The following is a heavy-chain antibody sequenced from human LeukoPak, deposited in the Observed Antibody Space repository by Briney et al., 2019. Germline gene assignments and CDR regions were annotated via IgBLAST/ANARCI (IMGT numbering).Heavy chain of an antibody. Sequence: PGGSLRLSCAASGFTFSTYGMHWVRQAPGKGLEWVAFIRYDGGNKYYADSVKGRFTISRDNSKNTLYLQMNSLRAEDTAVYYCASGLTVRIAAAKVDYWGQGTLVTVSS. V-gene: IGHV3-30*02. CDR3: ASGLTVRIAAAKVDY. CDR1: GFTFSTYG. CDR2: IRYDGGNK. D-gene: IGHD6-13*01. J-gene: IGHJ4*02.